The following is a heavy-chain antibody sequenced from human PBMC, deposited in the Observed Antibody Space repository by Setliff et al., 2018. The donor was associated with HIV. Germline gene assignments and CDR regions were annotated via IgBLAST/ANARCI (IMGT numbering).Heavy chain of an antibody. J-gene: IGHJ6*03. CDR3: ARESGLQVRGAMYYYMDV. CDR2: IYTSGNT. CDR1: GGSISRDNYY. V-gene: IGHV4-61*02. Sequence: SETLSLTCTVSGGSISRDNYYWSWIRQPAGKGLGWIGRIYTSGNTKYHPSLKSRVTISVDTSKNQLSLKLSSVTAADTAVYYCARESGLQVRGAMYYYMDVWGTGTTVTVSS. D-gene: IGHD3-10*01.